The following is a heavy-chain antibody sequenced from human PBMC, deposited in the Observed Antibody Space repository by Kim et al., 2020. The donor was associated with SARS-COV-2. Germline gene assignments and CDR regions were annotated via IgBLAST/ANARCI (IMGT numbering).Heavy chain of an antibody. V-gene: IGHV3-73*01. D-gene: IGHD3-16*02. CDR3: TRYRGHGDVFDAFDI. CDR2: IRSTTNNYAT. CDR1: GFSISGSA. Sequence: GGSLRLSCAASGFSISGSAIHCVRQASGKGLEWVGRIRSTTNNYATSYGASVIDRFTITRDDSENTAYLQMNSLKIEDTALYYCTRYRGHGDVFDAFDICGHAEIVTVSS. J-gene: IGHJ3*02.